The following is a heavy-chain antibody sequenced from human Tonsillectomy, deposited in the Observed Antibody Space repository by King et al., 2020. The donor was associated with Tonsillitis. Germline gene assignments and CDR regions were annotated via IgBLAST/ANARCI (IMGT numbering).Heavy chain of an antibody. D-gene: IGHD3-16*01. CDR3: ARHGAYFDY. CDR1: GGSISTYY. Sequence: LQLQESGPGLVKPSETLSLTCTVSGGSISTYYWSWIRQPPGKGLEWIGYISNSGSTNYNPSLKSRVTISADTSKNQFSLKLSSVTAADTAVYYCARHGAYFDYWGQGTLVTVSP. J-gene: IGHJ4*02. V-gene: IGHV4-59*08. CDR2: ISNSGST.